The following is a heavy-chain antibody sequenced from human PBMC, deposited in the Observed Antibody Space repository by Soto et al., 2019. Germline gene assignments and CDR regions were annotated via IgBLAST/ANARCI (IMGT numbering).Heavy chain of an antibody. V-gene: IGHV4-39*01. J-gene: IGHJ5*01. CDR3: ASYYDFWINWFDP. Sequence: SETPSLTCTVSGGSISSSSYYWGWIRHPPGKGLEWIGSIYYSGSTYYNPSLKSRVTISVDTSKNQFSLKLSSVTAADTAVYYCASYYDFWINWFDPWGQGTLVTVSS. CDR1: GGSISSSSYY. D-gene: IGHD3-3*01. CDR2: IYYSGST.